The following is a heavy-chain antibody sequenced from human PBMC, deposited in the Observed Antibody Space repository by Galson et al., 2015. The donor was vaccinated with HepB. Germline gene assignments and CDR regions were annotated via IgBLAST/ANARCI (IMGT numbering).Heavy chain of an antibody. V-gene: IGHV3-23*01. CDR2: ISGSGGTT. Sequence: SLRLSCAASGFPFSTYTMSWVRQAPGKGLEWVSAISGSGGTTYYADSVRGRFTISRDNTKRTLYLQMNRLRGEDTALYYCAKDRNSTSPGTYGMDVWAKGPRTPSS. D-gene: IGHD6-6*01. CDR3: AKDRNSTSPGTYGMDV. J-gene: IGHJ6*02. CDR1: GFPFSTYT.